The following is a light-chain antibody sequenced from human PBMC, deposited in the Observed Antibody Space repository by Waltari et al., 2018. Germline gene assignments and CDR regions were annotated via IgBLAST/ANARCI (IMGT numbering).Light chain of an antibody. CDR1: SGHSNYA. CDR2: VNSDGSH. Sequence: QLLLTQSPSASASLGASVKLTCTVSSGHSNYAIAWHHKHPHKGPRYLMKVNSDGSHIQGDGIPDRFSGSSSGAERYLTISSLQSEDEADYYCQTGGFGIWVFGGGTKLTVL. V-gene: IGLV4-69*01. J-gene: IGLJ3*02. CDR3: QTGGFGIWV.